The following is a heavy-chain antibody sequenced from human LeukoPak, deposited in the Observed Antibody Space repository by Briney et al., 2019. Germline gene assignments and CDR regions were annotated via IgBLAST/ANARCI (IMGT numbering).Heavy chain of an antibody. CDR3: ARVGDFWSGTTFDY. CDR2: IYYSGST. CDR1: GGSISSYY. D-gene: IGHD3-3*01. J-gene: IGHJ4*02. V-gene: IGHV4-59*01. Sequence: SETLSLTRTVSGGSISSYYWSWIRQPPGKGLEWIGYIYYSGSTNYNPSLKSRVTMSVDTSKNQFSLKLSSVTAADTAVYYCARVGDFWSGTTFDYWGQGTLVTVSS.